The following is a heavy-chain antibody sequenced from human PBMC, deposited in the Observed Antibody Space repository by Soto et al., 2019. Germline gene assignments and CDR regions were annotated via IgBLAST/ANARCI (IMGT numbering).Heavy chain of an antibody. CDR1: GFTFTSSA. CDR2: IVVGSGNT. CDR3: AAGDLELRYYYYGMDV. D-gene: IGHD1-7*01. V-gene: IGHV1-58*01. J-gene: IGHJ6*02. Sequence: QMQLVQSGPEVKKPGTSVKVSCKASGFTFTSSAVQWVRQARGQRLEWIGWIVVGSGNTNYAQKFQERVTITRDMSTSTAYMELSSLRSEDTAVYYCAAGDLELRYYYYGMDVWGQGTTVTVSS.